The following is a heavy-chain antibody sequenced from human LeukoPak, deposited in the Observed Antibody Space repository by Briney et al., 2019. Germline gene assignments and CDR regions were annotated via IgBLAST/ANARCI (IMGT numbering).Heavy chain of an antibody. D-gene: IGHD5-18*01. J-gene: IGHJ4*02. Sequence: SETLSLTCSVSDGSISSSSYFWGWIRQPPGKGLEWIGSIYYSGSTYSNSSLKSRVTISVDTSKSQFSLKLSSVTAADTAVYYCARDGYTYGSFDYWGQGTLVTVSS. CDR2: IYYSGST. CDR3: ARDGYTYGSFDY. CDR1: DGSISSSSYF. V-gene: IGHV4-39*01.